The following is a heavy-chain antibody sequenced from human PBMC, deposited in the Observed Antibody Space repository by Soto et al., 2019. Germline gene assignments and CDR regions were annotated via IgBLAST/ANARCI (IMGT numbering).Heavy chain of an antibody. D-gene: IGHD2-21*01. CDR2: IYYSGST. J-gene: IGHJ6*02. Sequence: PSETLSLTCTVSGGSISSSSYYWGWIRQPPGKGLEWIGSIYYSGSTYYNPSLKSRVTISVDTSKNQFSLKLSSVTAADTAVYYCAGHVAVGYYYYYYGMDVWGQGTTVTV. CDR3: AGHVAVGYYYYYYGMDV. V-gene: IGHV4-39*01. CDR1: GGSISSSSYY.